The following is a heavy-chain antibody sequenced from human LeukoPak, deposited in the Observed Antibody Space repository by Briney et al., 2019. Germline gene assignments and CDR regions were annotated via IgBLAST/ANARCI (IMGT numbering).Heavy chain of an antibody. CDR1: GFTFINAW. J-gene: IGHJ4*02. V-gene: IGHV3-15*01. CDR2: IKAKPHGGTT. Sequence: PGGSLRLSCAASGFTFINAWMAWVRQAPGKGLEWVGRIKAKPHGGTTDYAAPVKGRFTISRDNSKNTLYLQMNSLRAEDTAVYYCARDPGDYWGQGTLVTVSS. D-gene: IGHD7-27*01. CDR3: ARDPGDY.